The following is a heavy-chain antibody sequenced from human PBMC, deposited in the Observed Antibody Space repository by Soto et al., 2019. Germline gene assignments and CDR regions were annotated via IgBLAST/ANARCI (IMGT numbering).Heavy chain of an antibody. CDR1: GFTFSSYA. CDR3: AREGLDIVVVVAATPNWFDP. J-gene: IGHJ5*02. V-gene: IGHV3-23*01. Sequence: HPGGSLRLSCAASGFTFSSYAMSWVRQAPGKGLEWVSAISGSGGSTYYADSVKGRFTISRDNSKNTLYLQMNSLRAEDTAVYYCAREGLDIVVVVAATPNWFDPWGQGTLVTVSS. D-gene: IGHD2-15*01. CDR2: ISGSGGST.